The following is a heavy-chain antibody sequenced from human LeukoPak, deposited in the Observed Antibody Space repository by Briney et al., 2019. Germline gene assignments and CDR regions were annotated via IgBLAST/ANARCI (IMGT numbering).Heavy chain of an antibody. D-gene: IGHD3-3*01. CDR3: AGTETWARTIFGVVLLEL. Sequence: ASVKVSCKASGGTFSSYAISWVRQAPGQGLEWMGGIIPIFGTANYAQKFQGRVTITTDESTSTAYMELSSLRSEDTAVYYCAGTETWARTIFGVVLLELWGQGTLVTVSS. CDR2: IIPIFGTA. J-gene: IGHJ4*02. CDR1: GGTFSSYA. V-gene: IGHV1-69*05.